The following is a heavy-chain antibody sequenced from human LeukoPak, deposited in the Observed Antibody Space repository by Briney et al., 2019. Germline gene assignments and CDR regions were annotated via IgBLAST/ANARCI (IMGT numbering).Heavy chain of an antibody. D-gene: IGHD6-19*01. Sequence: GGSLRLSCAASGFTMSANFMSWVRQAPGKGLEWVSVIYSGGRTEYADSVKGRFTVSRDNSKNILYLQMSGLRADGTAVYYCARDRDNVAGTRGYFDYWGQGTLVTVSS. V-gene: IGHV3-66*01. CDR3: ARDRDNVAGTRGYFDY. CDR2: IYSGGRT. J-gene: IGHJ4*02. CDR1: GFTMSANF.